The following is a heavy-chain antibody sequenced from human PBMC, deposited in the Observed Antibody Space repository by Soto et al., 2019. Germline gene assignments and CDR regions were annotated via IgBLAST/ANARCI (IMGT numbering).Heavy chain of an antibody. D-gene: IGHD6-6*01. CDR3: AREHSSSGLNWFDP. Sequence: EVQLVESGGGLVQPGGSLSLSCAASGFTFSSYSMNWVRQAPGKGLEWVSYISSSSSTIYYADSVKGRFTISRDNAKNSLYLQMNSLRDEDTAVYYCAREHSSSGLNWFDPWGQGTLVTVSS. CDR1: GFTFSSYS. V-gene: IGHV3-48*02. J-gene: IGHJ5*02. CDR2: ISSSSSTI.